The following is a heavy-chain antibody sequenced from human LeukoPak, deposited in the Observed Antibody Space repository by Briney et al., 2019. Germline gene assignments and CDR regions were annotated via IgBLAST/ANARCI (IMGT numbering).Heavy chain of an antibody. D-gene: IGHD3-9*01. V-gene: IGHV3-7*01. Sequence: QTGGSLRLSCAASGFSLSSYYMSWVRQAPGKGLEWMANIGYDGSQKNYDDSLKGRFTISRDNAKNSVYLQMNSLRAEDTAVYYCAREYFPPGLLTIVFDNWGQGTLVTVSS. CDR3: AREYFPPGLLTIVFDN. J-gene: IGHJ4*02. CDR1: GFSLSSYY. CDR2: IGYDGSQK.